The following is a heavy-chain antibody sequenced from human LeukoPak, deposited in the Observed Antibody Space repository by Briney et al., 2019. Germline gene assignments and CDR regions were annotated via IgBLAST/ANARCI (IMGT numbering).Heavy chain of an antibody. CDR2: ISDTGGRT. CDR1: GITLSNYG. V-gene: IGHV3-23*01. J-gene: IGHJ4*02. CDR3: AKEKQRNFDY. Sequence: PGGSLRLSCAVSGITLSNYGMTWVRQAPGKGLEWVAGISDTGGRTNYADSVKGRFTISRDNPKNTLYLQMNSLRAEDAAVYYCAKEKQRNFDYWGQGTLVTVSS.